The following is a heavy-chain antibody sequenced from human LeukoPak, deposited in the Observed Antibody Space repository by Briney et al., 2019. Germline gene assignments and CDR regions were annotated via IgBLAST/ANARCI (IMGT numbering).Heavy chain of an antibody. CDR1: GGSFSSYA. J-gene: IGHJ4*02. CDR3: GSTAAGTITY. Sequence: SVKVSCKASGGSFSSYAISWVRQTPGQGLEWMGRIIPVFGTANYAQKFQGRVTMTTDESTSTAYMELSSLRSEDTAVYYCGSTAAGTITYWGQGTLVTVSS. CDR2: IIPVFGTA. D-gene: IGHD6-13*01. V-gene: IGHV1-69*05.